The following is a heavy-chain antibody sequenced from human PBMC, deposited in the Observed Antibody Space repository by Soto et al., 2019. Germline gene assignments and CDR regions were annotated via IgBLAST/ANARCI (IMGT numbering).Heavy chain of an antibody. CDR3: ARSQGRGSWNKGFDY. D-gene: IGHD1-26*01. CDR1: GGSFSDYY. V-gene: IGHV4-34*01. J-gene: IGHJ4*02. CDR2: INHSGST. Sequence: LSLTCAVYGGSFSDYYWSWIRQPPGKGLEWIGEINHSGSTNYNPSLKSRVTISVDTSKNQFSLKLSSVTAADTAVYYCARSQGRGSWNKGFDYWGQGTPVTVSS.